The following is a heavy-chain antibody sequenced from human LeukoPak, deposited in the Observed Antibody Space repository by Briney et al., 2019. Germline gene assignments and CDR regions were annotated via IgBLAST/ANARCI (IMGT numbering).Heavy chain of an antibody. CDR1: GFTFSSYG. J-gene: IGHJ4*02. CDR3: AKHSGSYFIYYFDY. V-gene: IGHV3-23*01. CDR2: ISGSGYNT. Sequence: GGSLRLSCTASGFTFSSYGMSWARQAPGKGLEWASTISGSGYNTYYADSVKGRFTISRDNSRNTLFLQMNSLSAEDTALYYCAKHSGSYFIYYFDYWGQGTLVTVSS. D-gene: IGHD1-26*01.